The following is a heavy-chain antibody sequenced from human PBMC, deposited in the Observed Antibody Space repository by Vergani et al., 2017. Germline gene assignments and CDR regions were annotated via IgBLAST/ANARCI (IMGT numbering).Heavy chain of an antibody. CDR2: IIPILGIA. J-gene: IGHJ6*02. CDR3: ARGASIAAREAAPYYYGMDV. D-gene: IGHD6-6*01. V-gene: IGHV1-69*04. Sequence: QVQLVQSGAEVKKPGSSVKVSCKASGGTFSSYAISWVRQAPGQGLEWMGRIIPILGIANYAQKFQGSVTITADKSTSTAYMELSSLRSEDTAVYYCARGASIAAREAAPYYYGMDVWGQGTTVTVSS. CDR1: GGTFSSYA.